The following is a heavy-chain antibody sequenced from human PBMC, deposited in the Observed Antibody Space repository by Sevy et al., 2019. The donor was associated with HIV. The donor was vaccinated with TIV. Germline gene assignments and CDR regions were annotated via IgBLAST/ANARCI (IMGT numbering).Heavy chain of an antibody. J-gene: IGHJ3*02. CDR3: ARDRDITFGGGDAFDI. Sequence: ASVKVSCKASGGTFDTYSISWVRQAPGQGPEWMGGITPFFGSANYAQKFQGRFTITADQSPSTAYLQLSNLRSEDTAVYYCARDRDITFGGGDAFDIWGQGTMVTVSS. CDR2: ITPFFGSA. D-gene: IGHD3-16*01. V-gene: IGHV1-69*13. CDR1: GGTFDTYS.